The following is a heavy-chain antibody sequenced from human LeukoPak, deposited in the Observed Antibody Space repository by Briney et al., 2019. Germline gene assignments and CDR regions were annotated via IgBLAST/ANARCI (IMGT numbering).Heavy chain of an antibody. CDR1: GGSFSGYY. Sequence: PSETLSLTCAVYGGSFSGYYWSWIRQPPGKGLEWIGEINHSGSTNYNPSLKSRVTISVDTSKNQFSLKLSSVTAADTAVYYCARGRRGGYGIWYWGQGTLVTVSS. CDR2: INHSGST. D-gene: IGHD2-15*01. J-gene: IGHJ4*02. CDR3: ARGRRGGYGIWY. V-gene: IGHV4-34*01.